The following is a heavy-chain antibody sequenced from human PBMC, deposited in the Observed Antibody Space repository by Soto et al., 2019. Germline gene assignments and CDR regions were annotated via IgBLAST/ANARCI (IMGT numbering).Heavy chain of an antibody. V-gene: IGHV3-30*03. Sequence: QVELVESGGGVVRPGKSLTVSCTGSGFVFGGFGMHWVRQTPGKGLEWLGMASYDGTYKYFADSVKGRFTISRDNGMNTVYLQMDTLRLEDTALDYCARGGDVLDYWGRGTLVTVSS. CDR1: GFVFGGFG. J-gene: IGHJ4*02. D-gene: IGHD3-16*01. CDR3: ARGGDVLDY. CDR2: ASYDGTYK.